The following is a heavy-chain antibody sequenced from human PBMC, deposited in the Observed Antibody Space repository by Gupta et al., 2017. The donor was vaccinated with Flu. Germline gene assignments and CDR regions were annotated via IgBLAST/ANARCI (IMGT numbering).Heavy chain of an antibody. CDR3: ARDRKVRYYYYGMDV. Sequence: QATGKGLEGVSAIGTAGDTYYPGSVKGRFTISRENAKNSLYLQMNSLRAGDTAVYYCARDRKVRYYYYGMDVWGQGTTVTVSS. D-gene: IGHD4-4*01. V-gene: IGHV3-13*01. CDR2: IGTAGDT. J-gene: IGHJ6*02.